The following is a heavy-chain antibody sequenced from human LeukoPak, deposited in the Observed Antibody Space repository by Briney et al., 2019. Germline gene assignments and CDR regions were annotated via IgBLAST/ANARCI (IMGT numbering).Heavy chain of an antibody. V-gene: IGHV4-4*02. CDR1: GGSISSSNW. J-gene: IGHJ4*02. CDR2: IYHSGST. CDR3: ARDLGYCTNGVCHTRFDY. D-gene: IGHD2-8*01. Sequence: PSETLSLTCAVSGGSISSSNWWSWVRQPPGKGLEWIGEIYHSGSTNYNPSLKSRVTISVDKSKNQFSLKLSSVTAADTAVYYCARDLGYCTNGVCHTRFDYWGQGTLVAVSS.